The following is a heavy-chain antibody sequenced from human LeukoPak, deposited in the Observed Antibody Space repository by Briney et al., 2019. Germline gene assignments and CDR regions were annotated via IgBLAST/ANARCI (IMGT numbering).Heavy chain of an antibody. V-gene: IGHV3-74*01. Sequence: GGSLRPSCAASGLTFSSHWMHWVRQAPGKGLVWVSRITNDGSSTTYADSVKGRFTISRDNAKNTVYLEMNSLSVEDTATYYCIRDFRSAGLWGQGTLVTVTS. CDR3: IRDFRSAGL. CDR1: GLTFSSHW. J-gene: IGHJ4*02. CDR2: ITNDGSST.